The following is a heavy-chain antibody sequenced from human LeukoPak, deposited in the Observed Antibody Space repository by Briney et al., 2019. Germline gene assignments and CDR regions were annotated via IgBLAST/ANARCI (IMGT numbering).Heavy chain of an antibody. J-gene: IGHJ6*02. CDR3: AREGSISDYYYGMDV. V-gene: IGHV3-48*03. CDR1: GFPFSRYE. Sequence: GGSLRLSCAASGFPFSRYEMNWVRQAPGKGLEWISYTTGSGNTINYADSVKGRFTISRDSAKDSLYLEMKNLRADDTAVYYCAREGSISDYYYGMDVWGQGTTVIVSS. CDR2: TTGSGNTI.